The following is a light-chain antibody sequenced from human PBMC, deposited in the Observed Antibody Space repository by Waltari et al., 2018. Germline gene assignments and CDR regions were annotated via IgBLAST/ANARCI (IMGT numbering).Light chain of an antibody. J-gene: IGLJ1*01. V-gene: IGLV2-14*01. CDR3: ASYTTSDTIV. CDR1: SRDVGHYNY. CDR2: EVS. Sequence: QSALTQPASLSGSPGQSITISCTGTSRDVGHYNYVSWYQHHPGKVPKVIIYEVSNRPAGISSRFSGSKSGNTASLTISGLQADDEADYYCASYTTSDTIVFGTGTGVTVL.